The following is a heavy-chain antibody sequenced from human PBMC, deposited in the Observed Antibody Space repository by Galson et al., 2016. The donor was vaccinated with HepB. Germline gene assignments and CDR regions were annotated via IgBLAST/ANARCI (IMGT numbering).Heavy chain of an antibody. J-gene: IGHJ4*02. CDR2: VYSAGST. CDR1: GFTVSNNY. V-gene: IGHV3-53*01. Sequence: SLRLSCAVSGFTVSNNYMSWVRQAPGKGLEWVSLVYSAGSTYYADSVKGRFTISRDNSKNTLYLQMNSLRAEDTAVYYCARDEISGTTGDYWGQGTLVTVSS. D-gene: IGHD1-7*01. CDR3: ARDEISGTTGDY.